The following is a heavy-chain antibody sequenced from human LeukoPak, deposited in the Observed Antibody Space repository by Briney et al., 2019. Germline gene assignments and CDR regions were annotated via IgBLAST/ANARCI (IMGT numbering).Heavy chain of an antibody. V-gene: IGHV4-59*01. D-gene: IGHD3-3*01. J-gene: IGHJ6*02. CDR3: AGGLYDFWSGYYYYGMDV. Sequence: SETLSLTCTVSGGSISSYYWSWIRQPPGKGLEWIGYIYYSGSTNYNPSLKSRVTISVDTSKNQFSLKLSSVTAADTAVYYCAGGLYDFWSGYYYYGMDVWGQGTTVTVSS. CDR2: IYYSGST. CDR1: GGSISSYY.